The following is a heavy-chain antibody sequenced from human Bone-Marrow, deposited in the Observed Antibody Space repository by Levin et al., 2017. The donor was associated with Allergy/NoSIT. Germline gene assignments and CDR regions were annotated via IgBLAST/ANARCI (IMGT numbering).Heavy chain of an antibody. J-gene: IGHJ4*02. CDR3: ARARECSSNSCYRTFHY. D-gene: IGHD2-2*01. Sequence: QSGGSLRLSCAASGFTFSSYVMHWVRQAPGKGLEWVAVISYDGRTKYYTDSVEGRFTISRDNSMNTLYLQMNSLRTDDTALYYCARARECSSNSCYRTFHYWGQGTLVTVSA. CDR1: GFTFSSYV. CDR2: ISYDGRTK. V-gene: IGHV3-30*04.